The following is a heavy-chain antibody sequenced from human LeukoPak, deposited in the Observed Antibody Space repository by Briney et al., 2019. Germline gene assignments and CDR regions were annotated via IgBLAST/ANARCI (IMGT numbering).Heavy chain of an antibody. CDR1: GGSISSSSYY. J-gene: IGHJ4*02. Sequence: SETLSLTCTVSGGSISSSSYYWGWIRQPPGKGLEWIGSIYYSGSTYYNPSLKSRVTISVDTSKNQFSLKLSSVTAADTAVYYCARASLVGATIYFDYWGQGTLVTVSS. D-gene: IGHD1-26*01. CDR2: IYYSGST. V-gene: IGHV4-39*07. CDR3: ARASLVGATIYFDY.